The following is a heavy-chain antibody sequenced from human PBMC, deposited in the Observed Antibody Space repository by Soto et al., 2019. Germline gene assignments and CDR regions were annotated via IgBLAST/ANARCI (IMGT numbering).Heavy chain of an antibody. CDR1: VYSFTSYW. D-gene: IGHD6-19*01. CDR3: ARPLDTSGWYGY. J-gene: IGHJ5*01. V-gene: IGHV5-51*01. CDR2: IYPLVSAT. Sequence: GESLKISCTASVYSFTSYWISCVRQMPGRGLQCMVIIYPLVSATSYSPSLQAQVTLSAATLSNTSYLQWIHLKAPDTAMHYCARPLDTSGWYGYWGHGTLVPVSS.